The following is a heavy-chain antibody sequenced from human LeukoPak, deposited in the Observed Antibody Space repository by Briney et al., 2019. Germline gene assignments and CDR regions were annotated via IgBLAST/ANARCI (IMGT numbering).Heavy chain of an antibody. CDR3: ARDGSGSYMKNWFDP. Sequence: ASVKVSCKASGYTFTSYGISWERQAPGQGLEWMGWISAYNGNTNYAQKLQGRVTMTTDTSTSTAYMELRSLRSDDTAVYYCARDGSGSYMKNWFDPWGQGTLVTVSS. CDR2: ISAYNGNT. J-gene: IGHJ5*02. CDR1: GYTFTSYG. D-gene: IGHD3-10*01. V-gene: IGHV1-18*01.